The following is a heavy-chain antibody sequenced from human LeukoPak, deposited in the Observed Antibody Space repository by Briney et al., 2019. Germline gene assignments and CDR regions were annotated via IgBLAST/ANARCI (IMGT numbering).Heavy chain of an antibody. V-gene: IGHV4-59*01. CDR2: IYYSGST. D-gene: IGHD3-22*01. CDR3: ARFLPNSSGYPPSYYFDY. J-gene: IGHJ4*02. Sequence: KASETLSLTCTVSGGSISSYYWSWIRQPPGKGLEWIGYIYYSGSTNYNPSLKSRVTISVDTSKNQFSLKLSSVTAADTAVYYCARFLPNSSGYPPSYYFDYWGQGTLVTVSS. CDR1: GGSISSYY.